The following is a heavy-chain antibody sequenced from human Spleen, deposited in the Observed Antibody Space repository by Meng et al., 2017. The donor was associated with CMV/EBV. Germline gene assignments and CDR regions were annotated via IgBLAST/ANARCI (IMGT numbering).Heavy chain of an antibody. D-gene: IGHD2-8*01. CDR1: GYTFSGYY. J-gene: IGHJ6*02. V-gene: IGHV1-2*02. Sequence: ASVKVSCKASGYTFSGYYMHWVRQAPGQGLEWMGWINPNSGGTTYAQKFQGRVTMTSDTSITTAYMELSRLRSDDTAVYYCARGYCTNGVCPYYYYGMDVWGQGTTVTVSS. CDR3: ARGYCTNGVCPYYYYGMDV. CDR2: INPNSGGT.